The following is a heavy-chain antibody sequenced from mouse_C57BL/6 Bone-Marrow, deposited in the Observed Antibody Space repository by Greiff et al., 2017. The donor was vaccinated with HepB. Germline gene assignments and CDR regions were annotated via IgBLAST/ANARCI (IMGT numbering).Heavy chain of an antibody. Sequence: QVHVKQPGAELVKPGASVKMSCKASGYTFTSYWITWVKQRPGQGLEWIGDIYPGSGSTNYNEKFKSKATLTVDTSSSTAYMQLSSLTSEDSAVYYCARFITTVVAWGQGTTLTVSS. J-gene: IGHJ2*01. CDR3: ARFITTVVA. CDR2: IYPGSGST. CDR1: GYTFTSYW. V-gene: IGHV1-55*01. D-gene: IGHD1-1*01.